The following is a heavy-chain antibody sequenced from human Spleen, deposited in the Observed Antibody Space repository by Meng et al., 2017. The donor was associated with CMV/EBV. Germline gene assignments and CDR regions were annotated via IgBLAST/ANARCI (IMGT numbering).Heavy chain of an antibody. D-gene: IGHD4-17*01. CDR3: ARDRYGDYGLIDY. J-gene: IGHJ4*02. Sequence: QVQLVESGGGVVQPGRSLRLSCAASGFTFSSYGMHWVRQAPGKGLEWVAVIWYDGSNKYYADSVKGRFTISRDNSKNTLYLQMNSLRAEDTAVYYCARDRYGDYGLIDYWGQGTLVTVSS. CDR1: GFTFSSYG. CDR2: IWYDGSNK. V-gene: IGHV3-33*01.